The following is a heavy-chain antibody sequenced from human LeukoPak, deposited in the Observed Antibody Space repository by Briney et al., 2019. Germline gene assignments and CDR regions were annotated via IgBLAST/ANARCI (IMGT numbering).Heavy chain of an antibody. V-gene: IGHV4-4*07. CDR3: ARVGYARGWDIYYYYMDV. D-gene: IGHD1-26*01. J-gene: IGHJ6*03. Sequence: PSETLSLTCTVSGGSISSYYWSWIRQPAGKGLEWIGRIYTSGSTNYNPSLKSRVTMSVDTSKNQFSLKLSSVTAADTAVYYCARVGYARGWDIYYYYMDVWGKGTTVTVSS. CDR1: GGSISSYY. CDR2: IYTSGST.